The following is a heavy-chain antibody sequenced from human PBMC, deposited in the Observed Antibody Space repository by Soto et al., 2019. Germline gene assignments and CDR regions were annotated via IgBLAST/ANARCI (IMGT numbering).Heavy chain of an antibody. CDR1: GFTFSSYA. Sequence: XGSLRLSCAAAGFTFSSYAMHWVRQAPGKGLEWVAVISYDGSNKYYADSVKGRFTISRDNSKNTLYLQMNSLRAEDTAVYYCASGRGADFDYWGQGTLVTVSS. J-gene: IGHJ4*02. CDR2: ISYDGSNK. D-gene: IGHD4-17*01. CDR3: ASGRGADFDY. V-gene: IGHV3-30-3*01.